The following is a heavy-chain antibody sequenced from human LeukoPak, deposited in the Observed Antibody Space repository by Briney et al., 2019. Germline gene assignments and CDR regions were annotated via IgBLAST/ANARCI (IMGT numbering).Heavy chain of an antibody. J-gene: IGHJ4*02. V-gene: IGHV1-2*02. CDR1: GYTFTGYY. CDR2: INPNSGGT. D-gene: IGHD2-21*02. Sequence: GASVKVSCKASGYTFTGYYMHWVRQAPGQGLEWMGWINPNSGGTNYAQKFQGRVTMTRDTSISTAYMELSRLRSDDTAVYYCARAVTVTANLPFGYWGQGTLVTVSS. CDR3: ARAVTVTANLPFGY.